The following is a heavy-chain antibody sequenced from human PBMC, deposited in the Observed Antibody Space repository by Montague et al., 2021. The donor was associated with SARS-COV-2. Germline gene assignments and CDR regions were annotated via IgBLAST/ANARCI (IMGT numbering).Heavy chain of an antibody. J-gene: IGHJ4*02. V-gene: IGHV3-7*01. CDR1: GFTSGDYQ. CDR2: INQDETAK. Sequence: SLRLSCAASGFTSGDYQMTWVRQAPGKGLQWGANINQDETAKTYVDSVKGRFTISRDNAKNSLILQMNSLKDEDTAVYYCARSPRGSGTGWLDYWGQGTLVTVSS. D-gene: IGHD3/OR15-3a*01. CDR3: ARSPRGSGTGWLDY.